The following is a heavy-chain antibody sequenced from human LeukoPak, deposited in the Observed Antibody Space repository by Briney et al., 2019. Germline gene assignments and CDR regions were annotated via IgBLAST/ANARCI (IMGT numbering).Heavy chain of an antibody. CDR3: ARVGGYDSAGWFDP. Sequence: TSETLSLTCTVSGGSISSYYWSWIRQPPGKGLEWIGYIYYSGSTNYNPSLKSRVTISVDTSKNQFSLKLSSVTAADTAVYYCARVGGYDSAGWFDPWGQGILVTVSS. V-gene: IGHV4-59*01. CDR2: IYYSGST. D-gene: IGHD5-12*01. CDR1: GGSISSYY. J-gene: IGHJ5*02.